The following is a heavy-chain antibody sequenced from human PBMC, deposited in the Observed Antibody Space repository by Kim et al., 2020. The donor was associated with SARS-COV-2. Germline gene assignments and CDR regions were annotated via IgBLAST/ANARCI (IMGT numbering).Heavy chain of an antibody. J-gene: IGHJ6*02. Sequence: GGSLRLSCAASGFTFGDYAMHWVRQAPGKGLEWVSGISWNSGSIGYADSVKGRFTISRDNAKNSLYLQMNSLRAEDTALYYCAKGARADDGLMVYAIHYYYYYGMDVWGQGTTVTVSS. CDR2: ISWNSGSI. V-gene: IGHV3-9*01. CDR3: AKGARADDGLMVYAIHYYYYYGMDV. D-gene: IGHD2-8*01. CDR1: GFTFGDYA.